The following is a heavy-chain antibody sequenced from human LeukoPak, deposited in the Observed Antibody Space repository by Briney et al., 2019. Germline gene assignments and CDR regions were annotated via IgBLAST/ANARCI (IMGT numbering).Heavy chain of an antibody. CDR2: ISGSGDST. J-gene: IGHJ4*02. Sequence: PGGSLRLSCAASGFTFSSYAMSWVRQAPGKGLKWVSIISGSGDSTYYADSVKGRFTISRDNSKNTLYLQMNSLRAEDTAVYYCAREGPGYCSGGTCYSTGYFDYWGQGTVVTVSS. D-gene: IGHD2-15*01. CDR1: GFTFSSYA. CDR3: AREGPGYCSGGTCYSTGYFDY. V-gene: IGHV3-23*01.